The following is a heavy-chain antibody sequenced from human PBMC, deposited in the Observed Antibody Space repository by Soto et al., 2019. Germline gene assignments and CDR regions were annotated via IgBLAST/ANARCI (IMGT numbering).Heavy chain of an antibody. V-gene: IGHV3-30-3*01. J-gene: IGHJ4*02. CDR3: ARPDYGSGSYPDY. Sequence: QVQLVESGGGVVQPGRSLRLSCAASGFTFSSYAMHWVRQAPGKGLEWVAVISYDGGNKYYADSVKGRFTISRDNSKNTLYLQINSLRAEDTAVYYCARPDYGSGSYPDYWCQGTLVTVSS. CDR1: GFTFSSYA. CDR2: ISYDGGNK. D-gene: IGHD3-10*01.